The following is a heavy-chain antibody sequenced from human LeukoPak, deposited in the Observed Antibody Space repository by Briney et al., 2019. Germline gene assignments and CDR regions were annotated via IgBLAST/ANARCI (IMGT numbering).Heavy chain of an antibody. CDR2: IYYSGST. V-gene: IGHV4-39*01. Sequence: SETLSLTCTVSGGSISSSSYYWGWIRQPPGKGLEWIGSIYYSGSTYYNPSLKSRVTISVDTSKNQFSLKLSSVTAADTAVYYCARPGVPAAMSSWIDPWGQGTLVTVSS. D-gene: IGHD2-2*01. CDR3: ARPGVPAAMSSWIDP. J-gene: IGHJ5*02. CDR1: GGSISSSSYY.